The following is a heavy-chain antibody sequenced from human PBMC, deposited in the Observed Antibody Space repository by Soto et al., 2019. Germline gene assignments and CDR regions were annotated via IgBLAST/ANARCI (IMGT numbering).Heavy chain of an antibody. Sequence: EVQVVESGGGFIQRGGSLRLSCAASGFTVSSNYMTWVRQAPGKGLEWVSVISSDGRTYYADSVKGRFTMSRDNSKNTVYLQMNSLRADDTALYYCARGYNWFDPWGQGSLVTVSS. CDR1: GFTVSSNY. J-gene: IGHJ5*02. CDR2: ISSDGRT. CDR3: ARGYNWFDP. V-gene: IGHV3-53*01.